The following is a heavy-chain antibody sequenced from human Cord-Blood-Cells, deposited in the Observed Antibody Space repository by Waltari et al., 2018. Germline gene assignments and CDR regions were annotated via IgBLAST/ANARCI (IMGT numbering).Heavy chain of an antibody. J-gene: IGHJ6*02. Sequence: QVQLVQSGAEVKKPGSSVKVSCTASGGTFSSYAISWVRQAPGQGLEWMGGIIPIFGTANYAQKFQGRVTITADESTSTAYMELSSLRSEDTAVYYCARRGRDYSNYYYYGMDVWGQGTTVTVSS. V-gene: IGHV1-69*01. CDR1: GGTFSSYA. CDR3: ARRGRDYSNYYYYGMDV. CDR2: IIPIFGTA. D-gene: IGHD4-4*01.